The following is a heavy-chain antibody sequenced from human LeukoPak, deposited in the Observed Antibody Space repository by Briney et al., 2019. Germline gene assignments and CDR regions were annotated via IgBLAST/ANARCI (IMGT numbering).Heavy chain of an antibody. V-gene: IGHV1-3*01. D-gene: IGHD6-13*01. CDR1: GYTFTTYA. CDR2: INAGNGNT. J-gene: IGHJ4*02. CDR3: ARDPIGSRWPYYFDY. Sequence: ASVKVSCKASGYTFTTYAMHWVRQAPGQRLEWMGWINAGNGNTKYSQKFQAGVTITRDTSASTAYMELSSLRSEDTAVYYCARDPIGSRWPYYFDYWGQGSLVTVSS.